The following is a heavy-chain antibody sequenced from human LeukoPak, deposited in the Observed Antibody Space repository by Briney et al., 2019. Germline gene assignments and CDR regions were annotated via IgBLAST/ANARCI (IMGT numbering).Heavy chain of an antibody. Sequence: GGSLRLSCAASGFTFSSYWMSWVRQAPGKGLEWVANIKQDGSEKYYVDSVKGRFTISRDNAKNSLYLQMYSLRAEDTAVYYCARVESWLPPPYYYYGMDVWGKGTTVTVSS. D-gene: IGHD6-13*01. CDR1: GFTFSSYW. CDR3: ARVESWLPPPYYYYGMDV. V-gene: IGHV3-7*03. J-gene: IGHJ6*04. CDR2: IKQDGSEK.